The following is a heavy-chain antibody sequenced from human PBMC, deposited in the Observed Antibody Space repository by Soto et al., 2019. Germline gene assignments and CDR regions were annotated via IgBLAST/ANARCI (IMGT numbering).Heavy chain of an antibody. CDR2: ISYDGSNK. Sequence: PXGSLSLSFAASGFTFSSYSMHWVRQAPGKGLEWVAVISYDGSNKYYADSVKGRFTVSRDNSKNTLYLQMNSLRAEDTAVYYCARDIFRVVAATPYYYYGMDVWGQGTTVPSP. V-gene: IGHV3-30-3*01. D-gene: IGHD2-15*01. J-gene: IGHJ6*02. CDR1: GFTFSSYS. CDR3: ARDIFRVVAATPYYYYGMDV.